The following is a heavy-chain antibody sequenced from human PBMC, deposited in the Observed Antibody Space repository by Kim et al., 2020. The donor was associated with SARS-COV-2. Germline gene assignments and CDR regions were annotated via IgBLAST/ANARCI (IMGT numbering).Heavy chain of an antibody. J-gene: IGHJ4*02. CDR1: GGSISSSSYY. Sequence: SETLSLTCTVSGGSISSSSYYWGWIRQPPGKGLEWIGSIYYSGSTYYNPSLKSRFTISVDTSKNQFSLKLSSVTAADTAVYYCASLDTAMAMGFDYWGQGTLVTVSS. D-gene: IGHD5-18*01. CDR2: IYYSGST. CDR3: ASLDTAMAMGFDY. V-gene: IGHV4-39*01.